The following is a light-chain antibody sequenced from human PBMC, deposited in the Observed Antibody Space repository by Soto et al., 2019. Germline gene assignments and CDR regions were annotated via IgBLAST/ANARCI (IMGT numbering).Light chain of an antibody. Sequence: QSALTQPASVSGSPGQSITISCTGTSSDVGGYNYVSWHQHHPGKAPKLMIYDVTNRPSGVSNRFSGSKSGNTASLTISGVQSEDEASYYCSSYTTTSTVVFGGGTKLTVL. CDR1: SSDVGGYNY. V-gene: IGLV2-14*03. CDR3: SSYTTTSTVV. J-gene: IGLJ2*01. CDR2: DVT.